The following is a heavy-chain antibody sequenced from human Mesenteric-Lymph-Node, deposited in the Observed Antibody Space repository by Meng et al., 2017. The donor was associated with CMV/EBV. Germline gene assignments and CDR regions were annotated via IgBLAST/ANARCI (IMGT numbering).Heavy chain of an antibody. CDR2: INPNSGVS. J-gene: IGHJ5*02. D-gene: IGHD2/OR15-2a*01. Sequence: QVQLVQSRAEVGKPGASVMVSCKASGYTFTDLYIHWVRQAPGQGLEWMGRINPNSGVSNSAQNFQGRVTMTRDTSISTAYMELGRLTSDDTAVYYCARDNVNPEGFDPWGQGTLVTVSS. CDR3: ARDNVNPEGFDP. CDR1: GYTFTDLY. V-gene: IGHV1-2*06.